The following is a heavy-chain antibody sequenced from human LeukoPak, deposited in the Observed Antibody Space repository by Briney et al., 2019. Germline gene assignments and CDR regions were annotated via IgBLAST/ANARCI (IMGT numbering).Heavy chain of an antibody. J-gene: IGHJ4*02. V-gene: IGHV5-51*01. CDR1: GYSFTSYW. CDR2: IHPADYDT. CDR3: ARLLDNYDY. Sequence: GESLKISCKGSGYSFTSYWIGWVRQMPGKGLEWMGIIHPADYDTRYSPSFEGQVTISVDNFINTAYLQWSSPQASDTAMYYCARLLDNYDYWGQGTLVTVSS. D-gene: IGHD3-16*01.